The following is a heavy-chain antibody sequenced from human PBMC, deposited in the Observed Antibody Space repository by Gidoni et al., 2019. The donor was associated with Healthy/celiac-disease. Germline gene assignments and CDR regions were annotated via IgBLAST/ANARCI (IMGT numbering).Heavy chain of an antibody. J-gene: IGHJ3*02. D-gene: IGHD1-26*01. V-gene: IGHV1-2*04. CDR3: ARGVGAGGVDAFDI. Sequence: QVQLVQSGAEVKKPGASVKVSCKASGYTFPGYYMHWVRQAPGHGLEWMGWINPNSGGTNYAQKFQVWVTMTRDTSISTAYMELSRLRSDDTAVYYCARGVGAGGVDAFDIWGQGTMVTVSS. CDR2: INPNSGGT. CDR1: GYTFPGYY.